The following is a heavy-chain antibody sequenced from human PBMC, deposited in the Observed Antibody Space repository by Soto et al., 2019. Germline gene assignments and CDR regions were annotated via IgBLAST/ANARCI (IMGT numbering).Heavy chain of an antibody. D-gene: IGHD5-18*01. CDR1: GGTFGNHA. CDR3: AREAGYTYGYVFDY. CDR2: IIPVLGVG. Sequence: QVQLVQSGAEVKKPGSSVKVSCKASGGTFGNHAISWVRQAPGQGLEWLGGIIPVLGVGDNAQNFQGSVTITADAPTSTAYLELSSLRSEDTALYYCAREAGYTYGYVFDYWGQGTLVTVSS. J-gene: IGHJ4*02. V-gene: IGHV1-69*01.